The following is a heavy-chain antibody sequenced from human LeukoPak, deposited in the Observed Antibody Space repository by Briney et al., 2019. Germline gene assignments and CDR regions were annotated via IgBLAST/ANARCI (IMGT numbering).Heavy chain of an antibody. CDR3: ARGLGSGSTYFLMLSDAFDI. CDR1: GTSFKSQA. D-gene: IGHD3-3*01. J-gene: IGHJ3*02. CDR2: FIPIIGTA. V-gene: IGHV1-69*05. Sequence: SVKVSCKASGTSFKSQAISWVRQAPGHGLEWIGGFIPIIGTANYAQKFQGRVTITTDESTSTAYMELSSLRSEDTAVYYCARGLGSGSTYFLMLSDAFDIWGQGTMVTVSS.